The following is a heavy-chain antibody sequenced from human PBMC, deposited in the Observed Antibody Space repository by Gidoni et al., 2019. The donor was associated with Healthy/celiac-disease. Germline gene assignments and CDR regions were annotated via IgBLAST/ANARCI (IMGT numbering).Heavy chain of an antibody. CDR2: VSWNSGSI. CDR3: AKTRIGRVVIGAFDI. D-gene: IGHD3-3*01. Sequence: EVQLVKPGGGLVQPGRSLRLSCAASGFHFADYAMHWVRQAPGKGLEWVSGVSWNSGSIGYADSVKGRFTISRDNAKNSLYLQMNSLRAEDTALYYCAKTRIGRVVIGAFDIWGQGTMVTVSS. V-gene: IGHV3-9*01. CDR1: GFHFADYA. J-gene: IGHJ3*02.